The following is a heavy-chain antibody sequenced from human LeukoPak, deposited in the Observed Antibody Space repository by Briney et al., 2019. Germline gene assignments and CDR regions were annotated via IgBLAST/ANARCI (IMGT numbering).Heavy chain of an antibody. D-gene: IGHD4-17*01. V-gene: IGHV3-23*01. CDR2: ISGNGDGT. CDR3: ARRGESASYGDYRFDY. Sequence: GGSLRLSCAASGFTFSSYAISWVRQAPGKGLEWVSAISGNGDGTYYADSVKGRFTISRDNSKNTLFLQMNSLRAEDTAVYYCARRGESASYGDYRFDYWGQGTLVTVSS. J-gene: IGHJ4*02. CDR1: GFTFSSYA.